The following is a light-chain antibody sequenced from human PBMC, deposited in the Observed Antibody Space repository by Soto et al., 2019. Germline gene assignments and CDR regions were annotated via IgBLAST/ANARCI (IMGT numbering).Light chain of an antibody. CDR3: AVWDDSLNGWV. CDR1: SSNIGRDT. J-gene: IGLJ2*01. CDR2: TNN. V-gene: IGLV1-44*01. Sequence: QPVLTQPPSASGTPGQRVTISCSGSSSNIGRDTVNWYQHLPGTAPKLLIYTNNQRPSGVPDRFSGSKSGTSASLAISGLQSEDEADYYCAVWDDSLNGWVFGGGTKLTVL.